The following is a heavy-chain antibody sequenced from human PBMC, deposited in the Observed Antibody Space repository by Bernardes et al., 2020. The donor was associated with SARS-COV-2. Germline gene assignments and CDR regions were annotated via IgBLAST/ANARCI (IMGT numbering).Heavy chain of an antibody. J-gene: IGHJ1*01. Sequence: GGSLRLSCVPSGFTFRSHAMSWVRQAPGKGLEWVSAISSSSISTYYADSVKGRFTISRDNSKNTLYLQMNSLRAEDTAVYYCAKDIPAAILGNFHHWGQGTLVTVSS. V-gene: IGHV3-23*01. D-gene: IGHD2-2*02. CDR3: AKDIPAAILGNFHH. CDR2: ISSSSIST. CDR1: GFTFRSHA.